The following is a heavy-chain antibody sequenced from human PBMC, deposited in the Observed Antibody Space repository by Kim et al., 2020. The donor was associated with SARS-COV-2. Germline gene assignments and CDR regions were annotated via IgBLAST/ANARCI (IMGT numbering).Heavy chain of an antibody. CDR1: GFTFSNAW. J-gene: IGHJ4*02. Sequence: GGSLRLSCAASGFTFSNAWMSWVRQAPGKGLEWVGRIKSKTDGGTTDYAAPVKGRFTISRDDSKNTLYLQMNSLKTEDTAVYYCTTEENSSSWPFDYWGQGTLVTVSS. V-gene: IGHV3-15*01. CDR3: TTEENSSSWPFDY. D-gene: IGHD6-13*01. CDR2: IKSKTDGGTT.